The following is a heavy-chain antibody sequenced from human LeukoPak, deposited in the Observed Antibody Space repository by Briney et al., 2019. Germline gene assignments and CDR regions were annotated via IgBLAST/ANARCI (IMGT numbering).Heavy chain of an antibody. Sequence: GASLKISCKGSGYIFTSYWIGWVRQMPGKGLEWMGIIYPGDSDTRYSPSFQGQVTLSADKSITTAHLQWSRLKASDTATYYCARFTTTGTWWFDPWGQGTLVTVSS. J-gene: IGHJ5*02. CDR3: ARFTTTGTWWFDP. CDR2: IYPGDSDT. V-gene: IGHV5-51*01. D-gene: IGHD1-1*01. CDR1: GYIFTSYW.